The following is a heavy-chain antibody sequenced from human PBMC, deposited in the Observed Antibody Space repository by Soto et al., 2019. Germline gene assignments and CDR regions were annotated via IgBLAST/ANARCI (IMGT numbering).Heavy chain of an antibody. D-gene: IGHD5-18*01. J-gene: IGHJ4*02. CDR3: AREVRDTAVADFDY. V-gene: IGHV3-48*02. CDR1: GFTFSSYS. Sequence: EVQLVESGGGLVQPGGSLRLACAASGFTFSSYSMNWVRQAPGKGLEWLSYISSSISTMHYADSVKGRFTISRDNAKNSLDLQINSLRDEDTAVYYCAREVRDTAVADFDYWGQGTLVTVS. CDR2: ISSSISTM.